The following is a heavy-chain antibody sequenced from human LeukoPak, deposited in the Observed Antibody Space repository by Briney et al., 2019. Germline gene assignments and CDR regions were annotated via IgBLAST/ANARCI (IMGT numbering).Heavy chain of an antibody. V-gene: IGHV4-34*01. CDR2: INHSGST. J-gene: IGHJ4*02. CDR1: GGSFSGYY. D-gene: IGHD4-11*01. CDR3: ARGTAPPRRNYYFDY. Sequence: SETLSLTCAVYGGSFSGYYWSWIRQPPGKGLEWIGEINHSGSTNYNPSLKSRVTISVDTSKNQFSLKLSSVTAADTAVYYCARGTAPPRRNYYFDYWGQGTLVTVSS.